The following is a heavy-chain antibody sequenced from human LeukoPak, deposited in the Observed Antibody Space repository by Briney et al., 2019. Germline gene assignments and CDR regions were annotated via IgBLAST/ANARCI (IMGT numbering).Heavy chain of an antibody. V-gene: IGHV3-23*01. D-gene: IGHD4-23*01. J-gene: IGHJ4*02. CDR1: GFIFRSYA. CDR2: ISGSGAST. CDR3: VKASVVTPDY. Sequence: GASLRLSCAASGFIFRSYAMSWVRQAPGKGLEWVSGISGSGASTYYADSVKGRFTISRDNSKNTLYLQMKTLRAEDTAVYYCVKASVVTPDYWGQGTLVTVSS.